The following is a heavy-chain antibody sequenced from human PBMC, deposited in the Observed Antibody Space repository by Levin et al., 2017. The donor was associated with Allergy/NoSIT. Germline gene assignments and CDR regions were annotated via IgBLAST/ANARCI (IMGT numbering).Heavy chain of an antibody. V-gene: IGHV3-66*01. J-gene: IGHJ6*02. CDR1: GFTVSSNY. CDR2: IYSGGST. D-gene: IGHD3-3*02. CDR3: ARSGERYEHFLDYYGMDV. Sequence: GGSLRLSCAASGFTVSSNYMSWVRQAPGKGLEWVSVIYSGGSTYYADSVKGRFTISRDNSKNTLYLQMNSLRAEDTAVYYCARSGERYEHFLDYYGMDVWGQGTTVTVSS.